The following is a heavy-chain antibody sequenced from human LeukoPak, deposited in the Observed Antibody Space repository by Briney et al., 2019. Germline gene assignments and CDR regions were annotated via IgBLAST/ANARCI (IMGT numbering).Heavy chain of an antibody. D-gene: IGHD3-3*01. J-gene: IGHJ4*02. CDR2: IYSGGTT. Sequence: GGSLRLSCAASGFTVSSNYMTWVRQAPGKGLEWVSVIYSGGTTYYADSVKGRFTISRDNSKNTLYLQMNSLRAEDTAVYYCAKNFGITIFGVVTGFDYWGQGTLVTVSS. CDR1: GFTVSSNY. V-gene: IGHV3-53*01. CDR3: AKNFGITIFGVVTGFDY.